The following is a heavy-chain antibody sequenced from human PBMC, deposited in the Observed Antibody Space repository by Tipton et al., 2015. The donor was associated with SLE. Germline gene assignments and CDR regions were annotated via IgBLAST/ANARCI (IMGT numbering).Heavy chain of an antibody. CDR3: ARDPSQYSSSADAFDI. CDR2: IYHSGST. D-gene: IGHD6-6*01. V-gene: IGHV4-38-2*02. Sequence: LRLSCTVSGYSISSGYYWGWIRQPPGKGLEWIGSIYHSGSTYYNPSLKSRVTILVDTSKNQFSLKLSSVTAADTAVYYCARDPSQYSSSADAFDIWGQGTMVTVSS. CDR1: GYSISSGYY. J-gene: IGHJ3*02.